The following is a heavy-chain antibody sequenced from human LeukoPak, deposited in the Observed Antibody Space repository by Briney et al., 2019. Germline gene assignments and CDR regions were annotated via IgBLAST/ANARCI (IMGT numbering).Heavy chain of an antibody. V-gene: IGHV1-2*02. CDR3: ARRIAAAGTEFGY. CDR2: INPNSGGT. CDR1: GYTFTGYY. D-gene: IGHD6-13*01. Sequence: GASVKVSCKASGYTFTGYYMHWVRQAPGQGLEWMGWINPNSGGTNYAQKFQGRVTMTRDTSISTAYMELSRLRSDDTAVYYCARRIAAAGTEFGYWGQGTLVTVSS. J-gene: IGHJ4*02.